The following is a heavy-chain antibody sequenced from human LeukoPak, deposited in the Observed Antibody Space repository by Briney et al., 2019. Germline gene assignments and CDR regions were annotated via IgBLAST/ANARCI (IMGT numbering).Heavy chain of an antibody. J-gene: IGHJ4*02. CDR1: AGSFSGYY. Sequence: RTSETLSLTCGVYAGSFSGYYWTWIRQSPGKGLEWIGEINHSKTTNYNPSLKSRVTMSVDTSKNQFSLKLNSVTAADTAIYYCARALFERRLDYWGQGTLVTVSS. CDR3: ARALFERRLDY. CDR2: INHSKTT. V-gene: IGHV4-34*01. D-gene: IGHD1-1*01.